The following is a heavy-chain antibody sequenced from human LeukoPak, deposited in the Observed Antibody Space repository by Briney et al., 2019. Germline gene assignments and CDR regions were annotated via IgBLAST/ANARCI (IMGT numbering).Heavy chain of an antibody. CDR1: GFTFNSYR. CDR3: ARSSRELGGYAPWELMPPFDY. D-gene: IGHD1-7*01. J-gene: IGHJ4*02. CDR2: ISSSSSTI. Sequence: GGSLRLSCAASGFTFNSYRMNWPRQAPGKGLEWVSYISSSSSTIFYADSVKGRFTISRDNAKNSLYLHMNSLRAEDTNVYYCARSSRELGGYAPWELMPPFDYWGQGTLVTVSS. V-gene: IGHV3-48*01.